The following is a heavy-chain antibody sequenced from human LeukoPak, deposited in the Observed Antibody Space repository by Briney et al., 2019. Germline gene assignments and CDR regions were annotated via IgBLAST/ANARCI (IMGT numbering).Heavy chain of an antibody. V-gene: IGHV3-21*01. D-gene: IGHD5-18*01. Sequence: GGSLRLSCAASGFTFSSYAMSWVRQAPGKGLEWVSSISSSSSYIYYADSVKGRFTISRDNAKNSLYLQMNSLRAEDTAVYYCARSPVDTAMDCVDYWGQGTLVTVSS. CDR2: ISSSSSYI. J-gene: IGHJ4*02. CDR1: GFTFSSYA. CDR3: ARSPVDTAMDCVDY.